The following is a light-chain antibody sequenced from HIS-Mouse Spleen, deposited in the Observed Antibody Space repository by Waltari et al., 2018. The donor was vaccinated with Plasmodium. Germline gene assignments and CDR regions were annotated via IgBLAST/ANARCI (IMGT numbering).Light chain of an antibody. CDR1: SRDVGGYNY. CDR3: CSYAGSYTLV. Sequence: QSALPPPRSVSGSPGPSVTISCTGTSRDVGGYNYVSCYQQHPGKAPKLMIYDVSKRPSGVPDRFSGSKSGNTASLTISGLQAEDEADYYCCSYAGSYTLVFGGGTKLTVL. J-gene: IGLJ2*01. V-gene: IGLV2-11*01. CDR2: DVS.